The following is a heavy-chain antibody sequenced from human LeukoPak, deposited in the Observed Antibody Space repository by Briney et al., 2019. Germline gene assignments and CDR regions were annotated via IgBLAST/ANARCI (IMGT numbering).Heavy chain of an antibody. CDR2: INHSGST. Sequence: SETLSLTCAAYGGSFSGYYWSWIRQPPGKGLEWIGEINHSGSTNYNPSLKSRVTISVDTSKSQFSLKLSSVTAADTAVYYCARVLAQCSRISCYVKGAFDIWGRGTVVTVSS. CDR3: ARVLAQCSRISCYVKGAFDI. J-gene: IGHJ3*02. CDR1: GGSFSGYY. D-gene: IGHD2-2*01. V-gene: IGHV4-34*01.